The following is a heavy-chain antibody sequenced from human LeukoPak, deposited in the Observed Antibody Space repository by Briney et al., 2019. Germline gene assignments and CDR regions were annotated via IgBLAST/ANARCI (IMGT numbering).Heavy chain of an antibody. Sequence: GGPLRLSCAASGFTFSNYAMSWVRQAPWRGLEWVSGISESGGSTYYADSVKGRFTISRDNLKKTLDLQMNSLRAEDTAVYYCGSGGLRWSLNPDYWGQGALVTVSS. D-gene: IGHD4-23*01. V-gene: IGHV3-23*01. J-gene: IGHJ4*02. CDR1: GFTFSNYA. CDR3: GSGGLRWSLNPDY. CDR2: ISESGGST.